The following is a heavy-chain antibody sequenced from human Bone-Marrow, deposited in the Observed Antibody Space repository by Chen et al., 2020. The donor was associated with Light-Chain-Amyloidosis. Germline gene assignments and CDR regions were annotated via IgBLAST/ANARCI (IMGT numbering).Heavy chain of an antibody. V-gene: IGHV4-34*02. J-gene: IGHJ4*02. CDR3: ARVGNTFAYYFDY. Sequence: QAQLQASVAGLFNPSETLSVTSDVQRDPRGVSPWTWVRQAPGQGLEWIGSISEDGRTKYNPSLESRVTISVDRSKNQVSLKMESVTAADTAVYFCARVGNTFAYYFDYWGQGALVTVSS. CDR1: RDPRGVSP. CDR2: ISEDGRT.